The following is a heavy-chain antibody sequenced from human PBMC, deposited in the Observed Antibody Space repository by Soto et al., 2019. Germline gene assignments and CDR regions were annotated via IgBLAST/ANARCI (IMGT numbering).Heavy chain of an antibody. D-gene: IGHD2-15*01. CDR2: IYYSGSA. V-gene: IGHV4-39*01. Sequence: SETLSLTCTVSGGSISTSVYYWGWIRQPPGRGLEWMANIYYSGSAYYNPSLKSRVSTSVDTSKNQFSLKLRSVAAADTAVYYCARQGSRAFDIWGQGTMVTVSS. CDR1: GGSISTSVYY. CDR3: ARQGSRAFDI. J-gene: IGHJ3*02.